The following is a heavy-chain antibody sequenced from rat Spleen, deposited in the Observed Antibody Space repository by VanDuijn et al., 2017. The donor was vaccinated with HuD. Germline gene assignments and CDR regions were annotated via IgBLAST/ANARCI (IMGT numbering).Heavy chain of an antibody. CDR2: ITNTGNNI. Sequence: EVQLVESGGGLVQPGRSLKLSCVASGFTFNKYWMNWIRQAPGKGLEWVASITNTGNNIYYPDSVKGRFTISRDNAQNTLFLQMNSLRSEDTATYYCTREGYNYDWFAYWGQGTLVTVSS. D-gene: IGHD1-5*01. CDR3: TREGYNYDWFAY. CDR1: GFTFNKYW. J-gene: IGHJ3*01. V-gene: IGHV5-31*01.